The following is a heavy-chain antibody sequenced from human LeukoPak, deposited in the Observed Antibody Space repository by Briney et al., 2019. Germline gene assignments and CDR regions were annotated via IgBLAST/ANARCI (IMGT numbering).Heavy chain of an antibody. CDR3: ARGGYCGGDCYFYY. J-gene: IGHJ4*02. Sequence: SETLSLTCTVSGGSISSGSYYWSWIRQPAGKGLEWIGRIYTSGSTNYNPSLKSRVTISVDTSKNQFSLKLSSVTAADTAVYYCARGGYCGGDCYFYYWGQGTLVTVSS. D-gene: IGHD2-21*02. CDR2: IYTSGST. CDR1: GGSISSGSYY. V-gene: IGHV4-61*02.